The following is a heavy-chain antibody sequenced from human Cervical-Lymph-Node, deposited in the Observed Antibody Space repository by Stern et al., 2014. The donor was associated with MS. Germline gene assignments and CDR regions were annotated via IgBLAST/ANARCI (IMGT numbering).Heavy chain of an antibody. V-gene: IGHV1-24*01. J-gene: IGHJ5*02. Sequence: AQLVASGAAVKKPGASVKVSCKVSGYTLTELSKHWVRQAPGQGLEWVVGCDHEDDEIVYAQKFQGRVSVTDDTSSNTAYMELTSLTSEDTGVYYCLKGVGPTTLGQGTLITVSS. CDR2: CDHEDDEI. CDR1: GYTLTELS. CDR3: LKGVGPTT. D-gene: IGHD1-26*01.